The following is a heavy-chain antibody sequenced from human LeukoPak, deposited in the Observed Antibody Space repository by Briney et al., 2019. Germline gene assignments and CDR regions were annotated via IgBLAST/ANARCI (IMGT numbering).Heavy chain of an antibody. CDR3: ARIRDDYNPLDY. V-gene: IGHV3-30*03. CDR2: ISYDGSNK. J-gene: IGHJ4*02. Sequence: GGSLRLSCAASGFTFSSYGMHGVRQAPGKGLEWVAVISYDGSNKYYADSVKGRFTISRDNSKNTLYLQMNSLRAEDTAVYYCARIRDDYNPLDYWGQGTLVTVSS. CDR1: GFTFSSYG. D-gene: IGHD5-24*01.